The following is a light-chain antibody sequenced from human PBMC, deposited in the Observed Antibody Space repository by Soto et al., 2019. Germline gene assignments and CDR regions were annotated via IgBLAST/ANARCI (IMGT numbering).Light chain of an antibody. J-gene: IGLJ3*02. CDR2: DNN. CDR3: GTWDSSLNAGV. CDR1: GSNIGNNY. Sequence: QSVLTQPPSVSAAPGQKVTISCSGTGSNIGNNYVSWYQQLPGTAPQLLIHDNNQRRSGVPDRFSGSKSGTSATLGITGLQTGDEAHYYCGTWDSSLNAGVFGGGTKLTVL. V-gene: IGLV1-51*01.